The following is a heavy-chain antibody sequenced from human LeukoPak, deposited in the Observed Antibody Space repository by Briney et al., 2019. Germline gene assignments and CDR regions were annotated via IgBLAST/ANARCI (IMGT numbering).Heavy chain of an antibody. CDR3: ARDRVVGATGGPFDY. V-gene: IGHV3-30-3*01. J-gene: IGHJ4*02. CDR2: ISYDGSNK. Sequence: HPGGSLRLSCAASGFTFSSYAMHWVRQAPGKGLEWVAVISYDGSNKYYADSVKGRFTISRDNSKNTLYLQMNSLRAEDTAVYYCARDRVVGATGGPFDYWGQGTLVTVSS. D-gene: IGHD1-26*01. CDR1: GFTFSSYA.